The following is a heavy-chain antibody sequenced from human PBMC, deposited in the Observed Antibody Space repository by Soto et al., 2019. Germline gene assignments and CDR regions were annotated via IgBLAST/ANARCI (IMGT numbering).Heavy chain of an antibody. CDR2: ISAYNTNT. J-gene: IGHJ4*02. V-gene: IGHV1-18*01. Sequence: QVQLVQSVAEVKKPGASVKVSCKTSGYTFTSYHIGWVRQAPGQGLEWMGWISAYNTNTNYAQKFQGRVTMTTDTLTSTAYIELRSLRSDDTAVYYCGRDTPPTDYWCQGTLVTGST. CDR3: GRDTPPTDY. CDR1: GYTFTSYH.